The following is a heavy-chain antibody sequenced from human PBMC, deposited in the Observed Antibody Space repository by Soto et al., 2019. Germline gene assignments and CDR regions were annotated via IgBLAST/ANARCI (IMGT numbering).Heavy chain of an antibody. V-gene: IGHV3-53*01. D-gene: IGHD5-12*01. CDR3: ATSGYSSGDDRDAFDI. CDR2: IYSGGST. CDR1: GFTVSSNY. J-gene: IGHJ3*02. Sequence: EVQLVESGGGLIQPGGSLRLSCAASGFTVSSNYMSWVRQAPGKGLEWVSVIYSGGSTYYADSVKGRFTISRDNSKNTLYLQMNSLRAEDTAVYYCATSGYSSGDDRDAFDIWGQGTMVTVSS.